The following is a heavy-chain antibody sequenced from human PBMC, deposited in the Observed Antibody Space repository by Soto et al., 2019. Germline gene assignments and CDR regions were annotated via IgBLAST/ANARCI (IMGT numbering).Heavy chain of an antibody. CDR1: GGSFSDYD. D-gene: IGHD3-10*01. J-gene: IGHJ4*02. Sequence: QVQLQQWGAGLLKPSETLSLTCAVYGGSFSDYDWAWVRQPPGKGLEWIGEINHSGSTYYHPSLKSRVTISIDTPKKQFSLKLSSVTAADTAVYYCARDVQATMVDYWGQGTRVIVSS. CDR3: ARDVQATMVDY. V-gene: IGHV4-34*01. CDR2: INHSGST.